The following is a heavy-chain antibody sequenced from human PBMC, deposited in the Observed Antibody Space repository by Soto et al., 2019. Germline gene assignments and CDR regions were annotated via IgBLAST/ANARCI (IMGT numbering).Heavy chain of an antibody. J-gene: IGHJ3*02. CDR1: GFTFSSNW. V-gene: IGHV3-48*04. CDR3: ARDPIWFGEPPLDAFDI. CDR2: INSSGSTI. Sequence: GGSLRLSCAASGFTFSSNWMHWVRQAPGKGLVWVSYINSSGSTIYYADSVKGRFTISRDNAKNSLYLQMNSLRAEDTAVYYCARDPIWFGEPPLDAFDIWGQGTMVTVSS. D-gene: IGHD3-10*01.